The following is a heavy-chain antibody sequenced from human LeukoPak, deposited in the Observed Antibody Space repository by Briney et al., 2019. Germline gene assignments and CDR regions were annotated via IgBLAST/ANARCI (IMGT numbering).Heavy chain of an antibody. Sequence: ASVKVSCKASGYTFTGYYMHWVRQAPGQGLEWMGWINPNSGGTNYAQKFQGRVTTTRDTSISTAYMELSRLRSDDTAVYYCARNYYDSSGYSTSDYWGQGTLVTVSS. J-gene: IGHJ4*02. CDR1: GYTFTGYY. CDR3: ARNYYDSSGYSTSDY. D-gene: IGHD3-22*01. CDR2: INPNSGGT. V-gene: IGHV1-2*02.